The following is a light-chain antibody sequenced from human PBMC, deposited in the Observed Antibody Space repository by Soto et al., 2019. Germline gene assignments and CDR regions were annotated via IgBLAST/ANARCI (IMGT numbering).Light chain of an antibody. V-gene: IGKV1-27*01. CDR3: LTYYSGLWT. CDR2: AAS. CDR1: RGITNH. J-gene: IGKJ1*01. Sequence: DIQMTQSPSSLSASVGDRVTFTCRASRGITNHLAWYQQKPGKVPKLLIYAASTLQSGVPSRFSGSGSGTDFTPTISSLQPEDVATYFCLTYYSGLWTLGQGTKVEIK.